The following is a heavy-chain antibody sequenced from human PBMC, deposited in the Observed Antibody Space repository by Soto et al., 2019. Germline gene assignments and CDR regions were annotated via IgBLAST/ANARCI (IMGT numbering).Heavy chain of an antibody. CDR1: GYSFTSYW. CDR2: IYPGDSDT. J-gene: IGHJ4*02. Sequence: PGESLKISCKGSGYSFTSYWIGWVRQMPGKGLEWMGIIYPGDSDTRYSPSFQGQVTISADKSISTAYLQWSSLKASDTAMYYCARRPESCYYDSSGYSYYFDYWGQGTLVTVSS. CDR3: ARRPESCYYDSSGYSYYFDY. D-gene: IGHD3-22*01. V-gene: IGHV5-51*01.